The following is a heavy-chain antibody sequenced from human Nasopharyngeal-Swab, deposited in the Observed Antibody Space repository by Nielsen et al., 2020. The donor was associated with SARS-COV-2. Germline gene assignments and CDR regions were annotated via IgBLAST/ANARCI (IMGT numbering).Heavy chain of an antibody. Sequence: WVRQAPGQGPEWMGWINTNTGNPTYAQGFTGRFVFSLDTSVSTAYLQISSLKAEDTAVYYCARASTSSSWYGMGPYYFDYWGQGTLVTVSS. V-gene: IGHV7-4-1*02. CDR2: INTNTGNP. J-gene: IGHJ4*02. CDR3: ARASTSSSWYGMGPYYFDY. D-gene: IGHD6-13*01.